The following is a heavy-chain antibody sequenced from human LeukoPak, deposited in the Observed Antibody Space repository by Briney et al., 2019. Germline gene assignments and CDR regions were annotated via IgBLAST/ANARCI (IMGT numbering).Heavy chain of an antibody. Sequence: PGRSLRLSCSASGFTFSSYAMHWVRQAPGKGLEYVSGINSDDDSTSYADSLKDRFTIFRDNSKNTLYLQMSSLKTEDTAVYYCVKDRGGITRDFDYWGQGTLVTVSS. CDR2: INSDDDST. CDR1: GFTFSSYA. CDR3: VKDRGGITRDFDY. V-gene: IGHV3-64D*06. J-gene: IGHJ4*02. D-gene: IGHD1/OR15-1a*01.